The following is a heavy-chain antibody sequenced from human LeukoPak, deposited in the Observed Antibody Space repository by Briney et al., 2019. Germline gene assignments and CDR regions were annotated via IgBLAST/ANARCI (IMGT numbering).Heavy chain of an antibody. Sequence: GGSLRLSCAASGFTFSSYSMNWVRQAPGKGLEWVSSISSSSSYICYADSVKGRFTISRDNAKNSLYLQMNSLRAEDTAVYYCARDSTTYYDFWSGYNYDYFDYWGQGTLVTVSS. D-gene: IGHD3-3*01. CDR2: ISSSSSYI. CDR3: ARDSTTYYDFWSGYNYDYFDY. CDR1: GFTFSSYS. V-gene: IGHV3-21*01. J-gene: IGHJ4*02.